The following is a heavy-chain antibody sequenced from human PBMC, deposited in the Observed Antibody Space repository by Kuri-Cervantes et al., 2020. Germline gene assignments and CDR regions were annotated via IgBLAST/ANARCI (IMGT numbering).Heavy chain of an antibody. CDR1: GGSYSGYY. CDR2: MYHSGST. D-gene: IGHD1-26*01. CDR3: AKGHDIVGATGHFDY. Sequence: SQTLSLTCAVYGGSYSGYYWSWIRQPPGKGLEWIGSMYHSGSTYHNTSLKSRVTISLDTSKNQFSLKLRSVTAADTAVYYCAKGHDIVGATGHFDYWGQGTLVTVSS. V-gene: IGHV4-34*01. J-gene: IGHJ4*02.